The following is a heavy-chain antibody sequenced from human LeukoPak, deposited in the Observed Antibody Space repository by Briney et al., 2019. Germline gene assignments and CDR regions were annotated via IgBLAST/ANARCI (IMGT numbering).Heavy chain of an antibody. CDR1: GGSFSGYY. D-gene: IGHD3-10*01. Sequence: PSETLSLTCAVYGGSFSGYYWIWIRQPPGKGLEWIGEINHSGSTNYNPSLKSRVTISVDTSKNQFSLKLSSVTAADTAVYYCARGGGVRGHYFDYWGQGTLVTVSS. V-gene: IGHV4-34*01. CDR3: ARGGGVRGHYFDY. CDR2: INHSGST. J-gene: IGHJ4*02.